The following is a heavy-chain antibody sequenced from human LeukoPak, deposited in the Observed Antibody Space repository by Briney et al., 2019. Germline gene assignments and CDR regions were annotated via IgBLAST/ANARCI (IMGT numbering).Heavy chain of an antibody. CDR3: AKDQGYCTNGVCLTFDY. J-gene: IGHJ4*02. CDR1: GFTFSSYA. Sequence: GGSLRLSCAASGFTFSSYALTWVRQAPGKGLEWVSTITGSGGSTYYADSVKGRFTISRDNSKNTLYLQMNSLRAEDTAVYYCAKDQGYCTNGVCLTFDYWGQGTLVTVSS. D-gene: IGHD2-8*01. CDR2: ITGSGGST. V-gene: IGHV3-23*01.